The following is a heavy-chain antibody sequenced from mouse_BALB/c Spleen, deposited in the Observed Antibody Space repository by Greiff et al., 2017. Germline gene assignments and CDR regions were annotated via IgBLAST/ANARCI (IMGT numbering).Heavy chain of an antibody. J-gene: IGHJ4*01. Sequence: EVMLVESGGDLVKPGGSLKLSCAASGFTFSSYGMSWVRQTPDKRLEWVATISSGGSYTYYPDSVKGRFTISRDNAKNTLYLQMSSLKSEDTAMYYCARHPPSRYGDAMDYWGQGTSVTVSS. D-gene: IGHD2-14*01. CDR1: GFTFSSYG. V-gene: IGHV5-6*01. CDR3: ARHPPSRYGDAMDY. CDR2: ISSGGSYT.